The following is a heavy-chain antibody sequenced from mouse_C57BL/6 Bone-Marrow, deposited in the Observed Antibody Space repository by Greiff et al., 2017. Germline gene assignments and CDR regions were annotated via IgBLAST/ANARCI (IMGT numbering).Heavy chain of an antibody. J-gene: IGHJ1*03. V-gene: IGHV3-8*01. CDR2: ISYSGST. CDR3: ARWGYYGSSYRYWYFDV. D-gene: IGHD1-1*01. Sequence: EVKLVESGPGLAKPSQTLSLTCSVTGYSITSDYWNWIRKFPGNKLEYMGYISYSGSTYYNPSLKSRISITRDTSKNQYYLQLNSVTTEDTATYYCARWGYYGSSYRYWYFDVWGTGTTVTVSS. CDR1: GYSITSDY.